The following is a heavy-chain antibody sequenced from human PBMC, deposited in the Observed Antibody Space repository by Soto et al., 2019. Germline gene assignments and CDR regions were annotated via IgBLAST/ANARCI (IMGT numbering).Heavy chain of an antibody. D-gene: IGHD3-10*01. CDR2: INPNSGGT. V-gene: IGHV1-2*04. CDR1: GCTFTGYY. CDR3: ARDRAPSYYYGSGSPYYMDV. Sequence: ASVKVSCKASGCTFTGYYMHWVRQAPGQGLEWMGWINPNSGGTNYAQKFQGWVTMTRDTSISTAYMELSRLRSDDTAVYYCARDRAPSYYYGSGSPYYMDVWGKGTTVTVSS. J-gene: IGHJ6*03.